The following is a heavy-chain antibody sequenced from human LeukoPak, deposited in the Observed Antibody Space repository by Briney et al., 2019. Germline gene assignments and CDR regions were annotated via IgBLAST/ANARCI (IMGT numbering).Heavy chain of an antibody. CDR1: GGSISSYC. D-gene: IGHD3-10*01. CDR2: IYYSGST. J-gene: IGHJ4*02. CDR3: ARADLLWFGVDY. Sequence: SETLSLTCTVSGGSISSYCWSWIRQPPGKGLEWIGYIYYSGSTNYNPSLKSRVTISVDTSKNQFSLKLSSVTAADTAVYYCARADLLWFGVDYWGQGTLVTVSS. V-gene: IGHV4-59*01.